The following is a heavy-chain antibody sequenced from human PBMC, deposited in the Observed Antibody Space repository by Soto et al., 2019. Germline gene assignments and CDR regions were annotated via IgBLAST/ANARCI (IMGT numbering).Heavy chain of an antibody. CDR1: GFIFSNYG. D-gene: IGHD2-15*01. CDR2: IWYDGSHK. CDR3: ARERYSFDGRAYQGVDGYFDH. V-gene: IGHV3-33*01. J-gene: IGHJ2*01. Sequence: GGSLRLSCAASGFIFSNYGMHWVRQAPGKGLEWVAVIWYDGSHKSYADSVKGRFTISRGHSKNTLFLQMNSLRAEDTAVYYDARERYSFDGRAYQGVDGYFDHWGRGTLVTVSS.